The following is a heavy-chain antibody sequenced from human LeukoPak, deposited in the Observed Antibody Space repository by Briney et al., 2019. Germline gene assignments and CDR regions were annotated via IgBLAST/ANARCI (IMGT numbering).Heavy chain of an antibody. CDR2: ISAYNGNT. V-gene: IGHV1-18*01. D-gene: IGHD3-10*01. Sequence: ASVKVSCKASGYTFTSYGISWVRQAPGQGLEWMGWISAYNGNTNYAQKLQGRVTMTTDTSTSTAYMELRSLRSDDTAVYYCARDRNVATMVRGVITLFDYWGQGALVTVSS. J-gene: IGHJ4*02. CDR3: ARDRNVATMVRGVITLFDY. CDR1: GYTFTSYG.